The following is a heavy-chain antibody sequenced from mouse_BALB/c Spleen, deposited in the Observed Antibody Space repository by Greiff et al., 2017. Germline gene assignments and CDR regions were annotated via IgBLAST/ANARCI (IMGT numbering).Heavy chain of an antibody. CDR3: ARGATGTSAY. V-gene: IGHV5-9-3*01. J-gene: IGHJ3*01. D-gene: IGHD4-1*02. CDR1: GFTFSSYA. Sequence: EVQVVESGGGLVKPGGSLKLSCAASGFTFSSYAMSWVRQTPEKRLEWVATISSGGSYTYYPDSVKGRFTISRDNAKNTLYLQMSSLRSEDTAMYYCARGATGTSAYWGQGTLVTVSA. CDR2: ISSGGSYT.